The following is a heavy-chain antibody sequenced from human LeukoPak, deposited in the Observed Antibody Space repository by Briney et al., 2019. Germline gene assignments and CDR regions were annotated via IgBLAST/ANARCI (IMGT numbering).Heavy chain of an antibody. V-gene: IGHV4-59*01. D-gene: IGHD3-10*01. CDR3: AKTAKYYYGSETYYFFEY. J-gene: IGHJ4*02. CDR1: GGSISRYY. Sequence: SETLSLTCTVSGGSISRYYWSWIRQPPGNGLEWIGYISYTGSTTYNSSLKSRVTISLDTSQNQFSLKLTSVTPADTAVYYCAKTAKYYYGSETYYFFEYWGQGTLVTASS. CDR2: ISYTGST.